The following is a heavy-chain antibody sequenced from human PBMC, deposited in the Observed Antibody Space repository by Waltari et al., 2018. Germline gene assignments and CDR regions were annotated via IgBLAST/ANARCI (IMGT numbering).Heavy chain of an antibody. CDR1: GGSIRSYY. D-gene: IGHD1-26*01. V-gene: IGHV4-4*07. J-gene: IGHJ4*02. CDR3: ACGKYRAFDY. Sequence: QVKLQESGPGLVKHTAPLSLNGPVSGGSIRSYYWNWIRQSAGKGLEWIGRMYPGGSADYSPSLKSRVTMSVDTSKNQFSLKLSSVTAADTAFYYCACGKYRAFDYWGQGTRVTVSS. CDR2: MYPGGSA.